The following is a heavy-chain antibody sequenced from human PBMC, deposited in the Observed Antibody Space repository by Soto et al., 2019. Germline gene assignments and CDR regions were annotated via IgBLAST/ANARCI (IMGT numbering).Heavy chain of an antibody. CDR2: IGPESGAA. CDR1: GYTFTGHY. CDR3: GRGRSGQIVVFY. J-gene: IGHJ4*02. V-gene: IGHV1-2*02. Sequence: ASVKVSCKASGYTFTGHYIHWVRQAPEQGPEWMGEIGPESGAARYAQKFKGRVTMTRDMSITTVYMELNNLSPDDTAVYYCGRGRSGQIVVFYWGQGPPITFSS. D-gene: IGHD6-19*01.